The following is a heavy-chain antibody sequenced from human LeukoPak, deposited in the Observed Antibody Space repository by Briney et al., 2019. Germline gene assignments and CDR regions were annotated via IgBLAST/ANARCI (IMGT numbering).Heavy chain of an antibody. CDR3: ARRMGGLDLGRPPYYYYGMDV. D-gene: IGHD3-16*01. J-gene: IGHJ6*02. Sequence: GGSLRLSCAASGFTFSSNYMSWVRQAPGKGLEWVSVIYSGGSTYYADSVKGRFTISRDKSKNMLYLQMNSLRAEDTAVYYCARRMGGLDLGRPPYYYYGMDVWGQGTTVTVSS. CDR1: GFTFSSNY. CDR2: IYSGGST. V-gene: IGHV3-66*01.